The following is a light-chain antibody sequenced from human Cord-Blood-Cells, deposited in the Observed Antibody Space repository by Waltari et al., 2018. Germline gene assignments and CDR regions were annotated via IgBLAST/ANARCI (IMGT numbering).Light chain of an antibody. CDR2: DAS. V-gene: IGKV3-11*01. J-gene: IGKJ3*01. CDR3: QQRSNWPLT. CDR1: QSVSSY. Sequence: EIVLTQSPATLSLSPGERATLSCRASQSVSSYLAWYQQKPGQAPRLLIYDASNSATGIPARFSGSGSGTDFTHTISSLEPEDFAVYYCQQRSNWPLTFGPGTKVDIK.